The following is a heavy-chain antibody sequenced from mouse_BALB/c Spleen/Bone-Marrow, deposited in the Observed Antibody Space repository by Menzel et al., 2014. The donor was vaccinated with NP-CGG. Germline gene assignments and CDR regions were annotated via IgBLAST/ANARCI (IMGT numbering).Heavy chain of an antibody. CDR2: ISYSGST. J-gene: IGHJ2*01. D-gene: IGHD2-3*01. CDR1: GDSINSGY. V-gene: IGHV3-8*02. Sequence: EVQLQESGPSLVKPSQTLSLTCSVTGDSINSGYWNWIRKFPGNKLEYMGYISYSGSTYYNPSLKSRISITRDTSKSQYYLQLNSVTTEDTATYYCARYDGYSFDYWGQGTTLTVSS. CDR3: ARYDGYSFDY.